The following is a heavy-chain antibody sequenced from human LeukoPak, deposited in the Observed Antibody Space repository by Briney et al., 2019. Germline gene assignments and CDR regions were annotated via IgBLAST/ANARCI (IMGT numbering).Heavy chain of an antibody. Sequence: SETLSLTCAVYGGSFSGYYWSWIRQPPGKGLEWIGEINHSGSTNYNPSLKSRVTISVDTSKNQFSLKLSSVTAADTAVYYCARWKYCSSTSCPIGSDYYYGMDVWGQGTTATVSS. V-gene: IGHV4-34*01. D-gene: IGHD2-2*01. CDR3: ARWKYCSSTSCPIGSDYYYGMDV. CDR1: GGSFSGYY. J-gene: IGHJ6*02. CDR2: INHSGST.